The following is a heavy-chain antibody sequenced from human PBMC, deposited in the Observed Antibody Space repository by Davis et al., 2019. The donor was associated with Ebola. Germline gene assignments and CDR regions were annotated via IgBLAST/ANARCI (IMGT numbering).Heavy chain of an antibody. CDR1: GFSLSTYV. V-gene: IGHV3-30*02. Sequence: GESLKISCAASGFSLSTYVMHWVRQAPGKGLEWVAVLWHDGSHTYYPDSVKGRFTISRDQSQDTLYLQMNSLRAEDTAIYYCAKDLRGYCSGGSCYYFEHWGQGALVSVSS. D-gene: IGHD2-15*01. CDR3: AKDLRGYCSGGSCYYFEH. CDR2: LWHDGSHT. J-gene: IGHJ4*02.